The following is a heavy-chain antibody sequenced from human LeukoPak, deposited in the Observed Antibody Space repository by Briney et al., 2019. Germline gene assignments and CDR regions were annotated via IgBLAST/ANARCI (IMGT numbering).Heavy chain of an antibody. CDR3: ASDLACSGGSCYFSPNWFDP. Sequence: SETLSLTCTVSGGSISRSSYYWGWIRQPPGKGLEWIGSIYYSGSTYYNPSLKSRVTISVDTSKNQFSLKLSSVTAADTAVYYCASDLACSGGSCYFSPNWFDPWGQGTLVTVSS. D-gene: IGHD2-15*01. J-gene: IGHJ5*02. CDR2: IYYSGST. V-gene: IGHV4-39*01. CDR1: GGSISRSSYY.